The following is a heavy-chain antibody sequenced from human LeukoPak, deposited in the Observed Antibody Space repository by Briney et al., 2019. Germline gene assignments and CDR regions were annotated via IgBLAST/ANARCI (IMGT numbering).Heavy chain of an antibody. CDR3: AKDRRGDYFDY. J-gene: IGHJ4*02. Sequence: ETLSLTCAVYGGSFSGYYWSWVRQAPGKGLEWVSAISGSGGSTYYADSVKGRFTISRDNSKNTLYLQMNSLRAEDTAVYYCAKDRRGDYFDYWGQGTLVTVSS. D-gene: IGHD3-16*01. CDR2: ISGSGGST. V-gene: IGHV3-23*01. CDR1: GGSFSGYY.